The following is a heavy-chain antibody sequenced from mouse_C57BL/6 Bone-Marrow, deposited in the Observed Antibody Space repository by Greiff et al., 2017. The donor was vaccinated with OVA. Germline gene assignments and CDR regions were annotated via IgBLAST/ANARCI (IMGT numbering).Heavy chain of an antibody. J-gene: IGHJ3*01. CDR3: ARGAYYYSSSYGAWFAY. V-gene: IGHV1-50*01. CDR2: IDPSDSYT. CDR1: GYTFTSYW. D-gene: IGHD1-1*01. Sequence: QVQLQQSGAELVKPGASVKLSCKASGYTFTSYWMQWVKQRPGQGLEWIGEIDPSDSYTNYNQKFKGKATLTVDTSSSTAYMQLSSLTSEDSAVYYCARGAYYYSSSYGAWFAYWGQGTLVTVSA.